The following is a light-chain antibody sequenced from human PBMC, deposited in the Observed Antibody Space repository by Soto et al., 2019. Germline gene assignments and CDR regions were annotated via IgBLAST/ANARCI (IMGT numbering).Light chain of an antibody. V-gene: IGKV1-39*01. CDR1: QSISSY. J-gene: IGKJ4*01. CDR3: QQSYSIRT. CDR2: GAS. Sequence: DIQMTQSPSALSASVGDTVTITCRASQSISSYLNWYQQKPGKGPKLLIYGASSLESGVPSRFSGSGSGTDFTLTINSLQPEDFATYYCQQSYSIRTFGGGTKVDIK.